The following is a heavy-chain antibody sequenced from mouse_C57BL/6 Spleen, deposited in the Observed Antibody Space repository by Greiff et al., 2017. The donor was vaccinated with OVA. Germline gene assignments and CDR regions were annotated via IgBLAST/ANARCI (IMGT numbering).Heavy chain of an antibody. CDR3: ARRGLYYGSSYNFDV. V-gene: IGHV1-50*01. D-gene: IGHD1-1*01. CDR1: GYTFTSYW. J-gene: IGHJ1*03. CDR2: IDPSDSYT. Sequence: QVQLQQPGAELVKPGASVKLSCKASGYTFTSYWMQWVKQRPGQGLEWIGEIDPSDSYTNYNQKLQGKATLTVDTSYSTAYMQLSSLTSEDTAVYYCARRGLYYGSSYNFDVWGTGTTGTVSS.